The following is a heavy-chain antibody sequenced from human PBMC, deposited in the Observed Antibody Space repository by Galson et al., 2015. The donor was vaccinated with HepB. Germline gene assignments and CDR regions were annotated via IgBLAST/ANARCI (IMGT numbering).Heavy chain of an antibody. CDR1: GFTFSGSA. Sequence: SLRLSCAASGFTFSGSAMHWVRQASGKGLEWVGRIRSKANSYATAYAASVKGRFTISRDDSKNTAYLQMNSLKTEDTAVYYCTRHPIGSGTISNYYGMDVWGQGTTVTVSS. D-gene: IGHD1-26*01. J-gene: IGHJ6*02. CDR2: IRSKANSYAT. CDR3: TRHPIGSGTISNYYGMDV. V-gene: IGHV3-73*01.